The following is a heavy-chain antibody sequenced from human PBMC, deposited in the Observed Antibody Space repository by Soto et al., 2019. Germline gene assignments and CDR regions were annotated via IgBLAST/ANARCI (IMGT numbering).Heavy chain of an antibody. V-gene: IGHV3-73*02. J-gene: IGHJ4*02. CDR3: TRPGDVYTAMAYDY. CDR2: ISSKPNTYAT. D-gene: IGHD5-18*01. Sequence: EVQLVESGGGLVQPGGSLKLSCAASGFTFSGSAMHWVRQASGKGLEWVGHISSKPNTYATAYAASIKGRFTISRDDSKNTAYLQMNSLKTEDTAVYYCTRPGDVYTAMAYDYWGQGTLVTVSS. CDR1: GFTFSGSA.